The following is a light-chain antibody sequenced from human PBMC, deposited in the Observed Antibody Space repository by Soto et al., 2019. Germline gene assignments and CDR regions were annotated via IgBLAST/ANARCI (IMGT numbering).Light chain of an antibody. CDR2: SHN. Sequence: QSVLTQPPSASGAPGQRVTISCSGGSSNIGSNTVNWYQHLPGTAPKLLIYSHNQRPSGVPDRFSGSKSGTSASLAISGLQSDDEADYYCAVWDDSLSGQVVFGGGTQLTVL. CDR1: SSNIGSNT. CDR3: AVWDDSLSGQVV. J-gene: IGLJ2*01. V-gene: IGLV1-44*01.